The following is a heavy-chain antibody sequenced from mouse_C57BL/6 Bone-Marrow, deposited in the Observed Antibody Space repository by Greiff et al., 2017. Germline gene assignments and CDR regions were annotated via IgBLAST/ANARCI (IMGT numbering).Heavy chain of an antibody. CDR3: AREDSDY. CDR1: GYTFTDYY. V-gene: IGHV1-19*01. J-gene: IGHJ2*01. CDR2: INPYNGGT. Sequence: VQLKESGPVLVKPGASVKMSCKASGYTFTDYYMNWVKQSHGKSLEWIGVINPYNGGTSYNQKFKGKATLTVDKSSSTAYMELNSLTSEDSAVYYCAREDSDYWGQGTTLTVSS.